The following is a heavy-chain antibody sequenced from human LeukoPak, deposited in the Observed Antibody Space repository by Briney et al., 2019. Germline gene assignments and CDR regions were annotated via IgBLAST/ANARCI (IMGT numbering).Heavy chain of an antibody. J-gene: IGHJ4*02. D-gene: IGHD4-17*01. V-gene: IGHV3-48*03. CDR2: ISRSGSTI. CDR3: ARDGLDYGDYWDC. CDR1: GFTLSNYG. Sequence: GGSLRLSCAASGFTLSNYGMSWVRQAPGKGLEWVSYISRSGSTIHYADSVKGRFTISRDSAENSLYLQMNSLRVEDTAVYYCARDGLDYGDYWDCWGPGTLVTVSS.